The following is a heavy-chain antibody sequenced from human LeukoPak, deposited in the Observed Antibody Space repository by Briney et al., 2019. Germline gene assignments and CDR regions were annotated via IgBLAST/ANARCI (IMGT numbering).Heavy chain of an antibody. V-gene: IGHV3-48*03. CDR3: AKGAAFTAMGPFAY. CDR1: GFTFSNYE. CDR2: ISSSGSTT. Sequence: RTGGSLRLSCAASGFTFSNYEMNWVRQAPGKGLEWVSYISSSGSTTYYADSVKGRFTISRDNAKNSLYLQMNSLRAEDTAVYYCAKGAAFTAMGPFAYWGQGTLVTVSS. J-gene: IGHJ4*02. D-gene: IGHD5-18*01.